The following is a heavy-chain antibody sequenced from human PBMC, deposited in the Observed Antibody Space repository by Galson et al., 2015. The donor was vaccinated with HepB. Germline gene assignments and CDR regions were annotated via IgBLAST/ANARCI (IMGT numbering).Heavy chain of an antibody. J-gene: IGHJ4*02. Sequence: SLRLSCAASGFTFNGYSMNWVRQAPGKGLEWPSYISSSSTTIYYADAVKGRFTISRDNAKSSLYLQMNSLRAEDTAVYYCARERGSIYSQLFYFDYWGQGAL. V-gene: IGHV3-48*04. CDR3: ARERGSIYSQLFYFDY. CDR2: ISSSSTTI. D-gene: IGHD3-16*02. CDR1: GFTFNGYS.